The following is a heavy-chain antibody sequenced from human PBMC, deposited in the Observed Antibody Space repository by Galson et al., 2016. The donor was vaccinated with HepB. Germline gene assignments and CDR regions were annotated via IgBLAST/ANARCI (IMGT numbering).Heavy chain of an antibody. V-gene: IGHV3-30*04. D-gene: IGHD4/OR15-4a*01. CDR3: AREGSFMLTFFDY. CDR1: GFGFSSYA. CDR2: ISFDGSNI. Sequence: SLRLSCAASGFGFSSYAMHWVRQAPGKGLEWLSVISFDGSNIYQADSVKGRFTISRDNFENTLYLQMNSLTAGDTAGYYCAREGSFMLTFFDYWGQGTLVTVSS. J-gene: IGHJ4*02.